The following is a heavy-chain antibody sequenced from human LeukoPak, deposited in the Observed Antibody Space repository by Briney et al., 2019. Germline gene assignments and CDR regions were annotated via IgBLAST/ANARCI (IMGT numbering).Heavy chain of an antibody. D-gene: IGHD6-13*01. J-gene: IGHJ3*01. CDR2: MNSDGSVR. V-gene: IGHV3-74*01. CDR3: ARPSYTSSRFAL. Sequence: GGSLRLSCAASGFTFSSSWMHWVRQVPGKGLLWVSRMNSDGSVRTYADSVKGRFTISRDNAKNTLYLQMNNPRAEDTAVYYCARPSYTSSRFALWGQGTMVTVSS. CDR1: GFTFSSSW.